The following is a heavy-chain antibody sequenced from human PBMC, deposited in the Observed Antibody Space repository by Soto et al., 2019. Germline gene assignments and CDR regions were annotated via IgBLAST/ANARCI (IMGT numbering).Heavy chain of an antibody. CDR2: ISYDGSNK. CDR3: ARDSIQLWYYFDY. V-gene: IGHV3-30-3*01. Sequence: SLRLSCAASGFTFSSYAMHWVRQAPGKGLEWVAVISYDGSNKYYADSVKGRFTISRDNSKNTLYLQMNSLRAEDTAVYYCARDSIQLWYYFDYWGQGTLVTVS. J-gene: IGHJ4*02. D-gene: IGHD5-18*01. CDR1: GFTFSSYA.